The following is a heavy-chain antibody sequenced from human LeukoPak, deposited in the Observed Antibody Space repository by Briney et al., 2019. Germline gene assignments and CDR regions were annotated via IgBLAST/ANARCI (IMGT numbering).Heavy chain of an antibody. V-gene: IGHV4-39*01. J-gene: IGHJ6*03. Sequence: PSETLSLTCTVSGGSISSSSYYWGWIRQPPEKGLEWIGSIYYSGSTYYNPSLKSRVTISVDTSKNQFSLKLSSVTAAATAVYYCARHPLYPYYYYYMDVWGKGTTVTVSS. CDR1: GGSISSSSYY. CDR3: ARHPLYPYYYYYMDV. CDR2: IYYSGST. D-gene: IGHD2-2*02.